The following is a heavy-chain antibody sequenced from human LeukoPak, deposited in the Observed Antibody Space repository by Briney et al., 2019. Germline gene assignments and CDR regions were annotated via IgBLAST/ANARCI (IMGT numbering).Heavy chain of an antibody. J-gene: IGHJ1*01. V-gene: IGHV4-59*01. CDR2: IYYSGST. Sequence: SETLSLTCAVYGGSFSGYYWSWIRQPPGKGLEWIGYIYYSGSTNYNPSLKSRVTISVDTSKNQFSLKLSSVTAADTAVYYCARDGDYEYFQHWGQGTLVTVSS. D-gene: IGHD4-17*01. CDR1: GGSFSGYY. CDR3: ARDGDYEYFQH.